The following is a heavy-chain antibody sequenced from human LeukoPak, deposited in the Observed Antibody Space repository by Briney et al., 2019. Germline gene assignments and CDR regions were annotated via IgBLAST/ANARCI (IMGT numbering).Heavy chain of an antibody. D-gene: IGHD5-24*01. V-gene: IGHV4-38-2*02. CDR2: IFHTGRT. Sequence: SETLSLTCKVSGYSIGRDYYWAWLRQPPGKGLEWIGSIFHTGRTVYNPSYESRLTISMDTSKNEFFLKLSSVTAADTAVYYCARHGRMGTINPSYWGQGTLVTVSS. CDR3: ARHGRMGTINPSY. CDR1: GYSIGRDYY. J-gene: IGHJ4*02.